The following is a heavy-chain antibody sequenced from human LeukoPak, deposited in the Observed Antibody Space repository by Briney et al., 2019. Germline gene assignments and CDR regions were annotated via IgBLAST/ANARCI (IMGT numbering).Heavy chain of an antibody. D-gene: IGHD6-13*01. CDR3: ARDLKGYSSSGGVDF. CDR1: GFTFSSYS. J-gene: IGHJ4*02. Sequence: PGGSLRLSCASSGFTFSSYSMNWVRQAPGKGLEWVSYIRSSGPTISYADSVKGRFTISRDSTRNSLYLQMNSLRVEDKAIYYCARDLKGYSSSGGVDFWGQGTLVTVSS. CDR2: IRSSGPTI. V-gene: IGHV3-48*01.